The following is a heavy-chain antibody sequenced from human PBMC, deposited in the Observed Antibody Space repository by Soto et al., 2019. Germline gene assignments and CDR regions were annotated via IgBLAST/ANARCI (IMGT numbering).Heavy chain of an antibody. Sequence: QVRLVQSGAEVKKPGASVKVSCKASGYIFAHYGVTWVRQAPGQGLEWMGWISGSNGNTNYAQNLQGRVTMTTDTSTSTSVMELRSLRPDDTAMYFWARIFRGVNAFDIWGQGTMVTVSS. V-gene: IGHV1-18*01. D-gene: IGHD3-9*01. CDR2: ISGSNGNT. CDR1: GYIFAHYG. J-gene: IGHJ3*02. CDR3: ARIFRGVNAFDI.